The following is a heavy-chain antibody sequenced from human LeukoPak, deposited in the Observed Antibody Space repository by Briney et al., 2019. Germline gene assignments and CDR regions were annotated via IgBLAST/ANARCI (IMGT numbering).Heavy chain of an antibody. CDR3: ARGRDEQWLAKLDYYGMDV. J-gene: IGHJ6*02. D-gene: IGHD6-19*01. V-gene: IGHV3-11*01. CDR2: ISRSGSTR. CDR1: GFTFSDYY. Sequence: GGSLRLSCAASGFTFSDYYMSWIRQAPGKGLEWVSHISRSGSTRYYADSLKGRFTISRDNAKNSLYLQMNSLRAEDTAVYYCARGRDEQWLAKLDYYGMDVWGQGTTVTVSS.